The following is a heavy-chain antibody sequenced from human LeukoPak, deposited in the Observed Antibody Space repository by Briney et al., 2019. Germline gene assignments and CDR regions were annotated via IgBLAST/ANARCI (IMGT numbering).Heavy chain of an antibody. CDR2: INHSGST. Sequence: PSETLSLTCAVYGGSFSGYYWSWIRQPPGKGLEWIGEINHSGSTNYNPSLKSRVTMSVDTSKNQFSLKLSSVTAADTAVYCCARSMTTVVSYFDYWGQGTLVTVSS. J-gene: IGHJ4*02. D-gene: IGHD4-23*01. CDR1: GGSFSGYY. V-gene: IGHV4-34*01. CDR3: ARSMTTVVSYFDY.